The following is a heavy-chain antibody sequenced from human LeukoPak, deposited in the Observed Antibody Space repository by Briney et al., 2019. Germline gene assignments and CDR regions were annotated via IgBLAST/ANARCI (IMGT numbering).Heavy chain of an antibody. CDR3: SVDIGDY. Sequence: GGSLRLSCAASGFTFSSAWMIWVRQAPGKGLEWVGFIRNKAYGGTTEYAASVKGRFTISRDDSKSIAYLQMNSLKTEDTAVYYCSVDIGDYWGQGILVTVSS. D-gene: IGHD2-2*03. CDR2: IRNKAYGGTT. V-gene: IGHV3-49*04. J-gene: IGHJ4*02. CDR1: GFTFSSAW.